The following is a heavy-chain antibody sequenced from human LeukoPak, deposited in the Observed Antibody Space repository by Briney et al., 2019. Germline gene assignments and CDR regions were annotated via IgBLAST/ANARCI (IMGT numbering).Heavy chain of an antibody. J-gene: IGHJ6*02. CDR3: ARDSVSGSYWYYYGMDV. V-gene: IGHV3-7*01. Sequence: GGSLRLSCAASGFTFSNYWMSWVRQAPGKGLEWVANIKYDGSEKIYVDSVEGRFAVSRDNAENSLSLQMNSLRAEDTAVYYCARDSVSGSYWYYYGMDVWGQGTTVTVSS. CDR2: IKYDGSEK. D-gene: IGHD1-26*01. CDR1: GFTFSNYW.